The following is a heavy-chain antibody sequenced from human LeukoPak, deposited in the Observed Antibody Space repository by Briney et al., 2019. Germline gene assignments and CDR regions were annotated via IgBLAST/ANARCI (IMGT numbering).Heavy chain of an antibody. D-gene: IGHD5-18*01. CDR2: TGGST. V-gene: IGHV3-20*04. CDR1: GFTFNNYG. J-gene: IGHJ4*02. Sequence: GGSLKLSCAASGFTFNNYGMNWVRQVPGKGLEWVSGTGGSTGYADSVKGRFTISRDNAKNSLYLQMNNLRAEDTALYYCGRDRSYGSFDYWGQGTLVTVSS. CDR3: GRDRSYGSFDY.